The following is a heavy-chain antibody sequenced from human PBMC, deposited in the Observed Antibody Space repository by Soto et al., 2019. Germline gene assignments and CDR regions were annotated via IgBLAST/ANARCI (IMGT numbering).Heavy chain of an antibody. CDR1: GFTFSSYA. Sequence: GGSLRLSCAASGFTFSSYAMSWVRQAPGKGLEWVSAISGSGGSTYYEDSVKGRFTISRDNSKNTLYLQMNSLRAEDTAVYYCAKGFDWLLYGFDYWGQGTLVTVSS. V-gene: IGHV3-23*01. CDR2: ISGSGGST. CDR3: AKGFDWLLYGFDY. D-gene: IGHD3-9*01. J-gene: IGHJ4*02.